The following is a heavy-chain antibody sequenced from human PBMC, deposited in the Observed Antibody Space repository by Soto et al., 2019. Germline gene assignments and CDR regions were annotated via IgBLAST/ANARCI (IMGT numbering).Heavy chain of an antibody. J-gene: IGHJ5*02. D-gene: IGHD2-2*01. CDR2: ISAGGGNT. CDR3: AKHAEYQLVSWFDP. CDR1: GFSFSTYA. Sequence: EVQLLESGGGLVQPGGSLRLSCAVSGFSFSTYAMSWVRQAPGKGLEWVSGISAGGGNTYYADSVRGRFTISRDNSKDALYVQITSLRAEDTAFYYCAKHAEYQLVSWFDPWGQGTLVTVSS. V-gene: IGHV3-23*01.